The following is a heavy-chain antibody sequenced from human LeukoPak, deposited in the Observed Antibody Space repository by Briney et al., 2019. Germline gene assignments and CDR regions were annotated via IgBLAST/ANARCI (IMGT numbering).Heavy chain of an antibody. Sequence: TSETLSLTCTVSGGSISSGGYYWSWIRQHPGKGLEWIGYIYYSGSTYYNPSLKSRVTISVDTSKNQFSLKLSSVTAADTAVHYCARGAVTDSIDPWGQGTLVTVSS. J-gene: IGHJ5*02. CDR1: GGSISSGGYY. CDR2: IYYSGST. V-gene: IGHV4-61*08. CDR3: ARGAVTDSIDP. D-gene: IGHD4-11*01.